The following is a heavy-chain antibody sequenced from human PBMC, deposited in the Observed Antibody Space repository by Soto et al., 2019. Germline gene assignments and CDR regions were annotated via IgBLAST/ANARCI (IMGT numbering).Heavy chain of an antibody. CDR2: TYQSGSA. J-gene: IGHJ6*02. CDR3: ARDYYGMDV. Sequence: QLQLQESGSGLVKPSQTLSLTCTVSGGSITSGGYSWTWIRQSPGKGLEWIGYTYQSGSAYYNPSLKSRVTISVDRSKNQFSLNLTSVIAADTAVYYCARDYYGMDVWGQGTTVTVSS. CDR1: GGSITSGGYS. V-gene: IGHV4-30-2*06.